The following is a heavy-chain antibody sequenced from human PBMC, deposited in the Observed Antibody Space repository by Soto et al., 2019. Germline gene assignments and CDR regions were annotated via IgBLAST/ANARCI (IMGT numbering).Heavy chain of an antibody. Sequence: SVKVSCKASGYTFSSYAISWVRQAPGQGLEWMGGIIPIFGTANYAQKFQGRVTITADESTSTAYMELSSLRSEDTAVYYCARDRSIAARQEDYYGMDVWGQGTTVTVSS. CDR2: IIPIFGTA. D-gene: IGHD6-6*01. V-gene: IGHV1-69*13. CDR3: ARDRSIAARQEDYYGMDV. J-gene: IGHJ6*02. CDR1: GYTFSSYA.